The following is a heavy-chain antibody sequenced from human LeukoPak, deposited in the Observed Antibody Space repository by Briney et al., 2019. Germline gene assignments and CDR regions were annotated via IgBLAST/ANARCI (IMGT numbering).Heavy chain of an antibody. V-gene: IGHV1-18*01. CDR1: GYTFNSFG. D-gene: IGHD2/OR15-2a*01. J-gene: IGHJ6*04. CDR2: ISAYNGNT. Sequence: ASVKVSCKASGYTFNSFGISWVRQAPGQGLEWMGWISAYNGNTHHPEKLQGRLTMTTDTPTSTAYMELRSLRSDDTAIYYCARNTVMTVGSYSYGRDVGGKGTRVTVSS. CDR3: ARNTVMTVGSYSYGRDV.